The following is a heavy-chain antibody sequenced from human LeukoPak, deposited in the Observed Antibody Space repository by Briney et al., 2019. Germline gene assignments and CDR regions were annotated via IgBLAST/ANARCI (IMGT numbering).Heavy chain of an antibody. CDR1: EYSFATYW. J-gene: IGHJ4*02. V-gene: IGHV5-51*01. Sequence: SGESLKISCKGSEYSFATYWIGWVRQMPGQGLEWMGIIFPGDSDTRYSPSFQGQVTNSADKSISTAYLQWSSLKASDTAIYYCASEYCSGGNCYFDYWGQGTLVTVSS. D-gene: IGHD2-15*01. CDR2: IFPGDSDT. CDR3: ASEYCSGGNCYFDY.